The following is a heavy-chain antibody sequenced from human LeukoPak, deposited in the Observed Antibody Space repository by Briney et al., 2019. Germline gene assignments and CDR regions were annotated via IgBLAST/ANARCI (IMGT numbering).Heavy chain of an antibody. V-gene: IGHV1-69*13. CDR2: IIPIFGTA. CDR1: GGTFSSYA. D-gene: IGHD3-10*01. CDR3: AREYGSGSYFEAH. Sequence: GASVKVSCKASGGTFSSYAISWVRQAPGQGLEWMGGIIPIFGTANYAQKFQGRVTITADESTSTAYMELSSLRSEDTAVYYCAREYGSGSYFEAHWGQGTLVTVSS. J-gene: IGHJ4*02.